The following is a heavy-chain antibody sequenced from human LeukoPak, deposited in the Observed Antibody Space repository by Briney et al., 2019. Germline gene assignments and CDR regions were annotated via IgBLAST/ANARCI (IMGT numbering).Heavy chain of an antibody. CDR3: ARDGGYPSGFFDY. D-gene: IGHD3-10*01. V-gene: IGHV3-30-3*01. CDR1: GFTSSNYA. Sequence: GGSLRLSCAASGFTSSNYAMHWVRQAPGKGLEWEAVIPYGSNKYYPDSVKGRFSISRDNYKNKLYLQMNSLRAEDTAVYYCARDGGYPSGFFDYWGQGTLVTVSS. J-gene: IGHJ4*02. CDR2: IPYGSNK.